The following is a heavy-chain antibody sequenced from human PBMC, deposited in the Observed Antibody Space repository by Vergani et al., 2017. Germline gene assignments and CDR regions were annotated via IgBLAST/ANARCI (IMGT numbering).Heavy chain of an antibody. CDR3: ARGAGVDY. CDR1: GDSVSRGTHY. CDR2: IFATGSA. Sequence: QVQLEESGPGLVKPSQTLSLTCTVSGDSVSRGTHYWSWIRQPVGKGLEWVGRIFATGSAHFHPSLKSRVSMSIDTSKNQFSLNLTSVTAADTAVYYCARGAGVDYWGQGILVTVSS. J-gene: IGHJ4*02. D-gene: IGHD4-17*01. V-gene: IGHV4-61*02.